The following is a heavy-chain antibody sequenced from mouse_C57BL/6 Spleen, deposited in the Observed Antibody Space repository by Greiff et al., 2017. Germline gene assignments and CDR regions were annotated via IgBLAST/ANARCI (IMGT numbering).Heavy chain of an antibody. Sequence: EVKLMESGGGLVKPGGSLKLSCAASGFTFSSYAMSWVRQTPEKRLEWVATISDGGSYTYYPDNVKGRFTISRDNAKNNLYLQMRHLKSEDTAMYYCARDGSPTVPYFDYWGQGTTLTVSS. CDR1: GFTFSSYA. CDR3: ARDGSPTVPYFDY. V-gene: IGHV5-4*01. CDR2: ISDGGSYT. D-gene: IGHD1-1*01. J-gene: IGHJ2*01.